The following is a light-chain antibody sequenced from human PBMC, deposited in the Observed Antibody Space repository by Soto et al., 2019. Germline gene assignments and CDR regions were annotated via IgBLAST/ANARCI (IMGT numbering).Light chain of an antibody. V-gene: IGLV6-57*04. J-gene: IGLJ2*01. CDR2: EDN. CDR3: QSYDAGIHVV. CDR1: SGSIASNY. Sequence: NFMLTQPHSVSESPGKTVTISCTRSSGSIASNYVQWYQQRPGSAPTTVIYEDNQRPSGVPDRFSGSIDSSSNSASLTISGLKTDDEADYYCQSYDAGIHVVFGGGTKLTVL.